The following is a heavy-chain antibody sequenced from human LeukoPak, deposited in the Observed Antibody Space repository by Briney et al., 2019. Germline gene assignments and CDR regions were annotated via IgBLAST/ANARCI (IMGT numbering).Heavy chain of an antibody. V-gene: IGHV4-4*07. D-gene: IGHD2-2*01. CDR3: ARRIVVVPGLQFGCDP. Sequence: PSETLSLTCTVSGGSISSYYWSWIRQPAGKGLEWIGRIYTSGSTNYNPSLKSRVTMSVDTSKNQFSLKLSSVTAADTAGYYCARRIVVVPGLQFGCDPWGQGTLVTVSS. J-gene: IGHJ5*02. CDR2: IYTSGST. CDR1: GGSISSYY.